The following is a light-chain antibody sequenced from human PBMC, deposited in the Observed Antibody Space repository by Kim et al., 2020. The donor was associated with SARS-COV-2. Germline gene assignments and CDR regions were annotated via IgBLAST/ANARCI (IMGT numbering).Light chain of an antibody. CDR2: DAS. Sequence: EIVLTQSPATLSLSPGERATLSCRASQSVSSYLAWYQQKPGQAPRLLIYDASNRATGIPARFSGSGSGTDFTLTISSLEPEDFAVYYCQQRSNWYTVGQATTLPI. J-gene: IGKJ2*01. CDR1: QSVSSY. CDR3: QQRSNWYT. V-gene: IGKV3-11*01.